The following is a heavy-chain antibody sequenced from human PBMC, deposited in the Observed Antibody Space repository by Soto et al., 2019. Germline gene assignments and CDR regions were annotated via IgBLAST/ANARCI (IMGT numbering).Heavy chain of an antibody. D-gene: IGHD4-17*01. CDR2: IKHRGTT. CDR3: ARGGRLRSPFGY. Sequence: QVPLQQWGAGLLKPSETLSLTCAVYGGSFSDYYWTWLRQPPGKGLEWIGEIKHRGTTTHNPSLKRRVTMSVDTSKNQFSLNLTSVTAADTAIYYCARGGRLRSPFGYWGQGILVTVSS. CDR1: GGSFSDYY. V-gene: IGHV4-34*02. J-gene: IGHJ4*02.